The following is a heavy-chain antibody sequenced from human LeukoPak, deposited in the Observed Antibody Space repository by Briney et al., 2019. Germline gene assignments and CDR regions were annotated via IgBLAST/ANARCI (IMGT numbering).Heavy chain of an antibody. Sequence: GGSLRLSCAASGFTFSSYEMNWVRQAPGKGLEWVSYISSSGSTIYYADSVKGRFTISRDNAKNSLYLQMNSLRAEDTAVYYCAREPPRITMVRGVRDAFDTWGQGTMVTVSS. D-gene: IGHD3-10*01. CDR1: GFTFSSYE. J-gene: IGHJ3*02. V-gene: IGHV3-48*03. CDR3: AREPPRITMVRGVRDAFDT. CDR2: ISSSGSTI.